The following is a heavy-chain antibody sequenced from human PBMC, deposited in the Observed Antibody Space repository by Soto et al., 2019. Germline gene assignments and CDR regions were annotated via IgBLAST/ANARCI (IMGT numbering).Heavy chain of an antibody. CDR2: IVVGSGIT. CDR3: ARTLYGDNVYY. CDR1: GFTFTSSA. Sequence: AVKVSCKASGFTFTSSAEQWGRQARGQRLEWIGWIVVGSGITNYAQKFQERVTITRDMSTSTAYMELSSLRSEDTAVYYCARTLYGDNVYYWGQGTLVPVSS. J-gene: IGHJ4*02. V-gene: IGHV1-58*01. D-gene: IGHD4-17*01.